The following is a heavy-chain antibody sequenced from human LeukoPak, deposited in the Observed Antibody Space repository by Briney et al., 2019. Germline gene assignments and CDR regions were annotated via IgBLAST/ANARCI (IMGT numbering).Heavy chain of an antibody. J-gene: IGHJ4*02. V-gene: IGHV3-21*01. CDR3: AGGPFSSSIDY. Sequence: GGSLRLSCASSGFTFSSYSMNWVRQAPGKGLEWVSSISGSSGYIYYADSVKGRFTISRGNAKNSLYLQMNSLRAEDTAVYYCAGGPFSSSIDYWGQGTLVTVSS. CDR2: ISGSSGYI. D-gene: IGHD6-19*01. CDR1: GFTFSSYS.